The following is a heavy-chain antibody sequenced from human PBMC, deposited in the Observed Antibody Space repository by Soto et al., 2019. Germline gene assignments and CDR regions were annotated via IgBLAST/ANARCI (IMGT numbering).Heavy chain of an antibody. CDR2: ISAYNGNT. Sequence: ASVKVSCKASGYTFTSYGISWVRQAPGQGLEWMGWISAYNGNTNYAQKLRGRVTMTTDTSTSTAYMELRSLRSDDTAVYYCARGVGNVRITIFGVVTLFDYWGQGTLVTVSS. J-gene: IGHJ4*02. V-gene: IGHV1-18*01. D-gene: IGHD3-3*01. CDR1: GYTFTSYG. CDR3: ARGVGNVRITIFGVVTLFDY.